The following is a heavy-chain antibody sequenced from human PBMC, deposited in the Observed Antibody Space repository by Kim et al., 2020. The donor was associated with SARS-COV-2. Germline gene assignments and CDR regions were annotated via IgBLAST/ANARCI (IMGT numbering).Heavy chain of an antibody. Sequence: SETLSLTCTVSGGSISSSSYYWGWIRQPPGKGLERIGSIYYSGSTYYNPSLKSRVTISVDTSKNQFSLKLSSVTAADTAVYYCAKDIVVVVAATPQYYYGMDVWGQGTTVTVSS. V-gene: IGHV4-39*01. CDR2: IYYSGST. J-gene: IGHJ6*02. CDR3: AKDIVVVVAATPQYYYGMDV. CDR1: GGSISSSSYY. D-gene: IGHD2-15*01.